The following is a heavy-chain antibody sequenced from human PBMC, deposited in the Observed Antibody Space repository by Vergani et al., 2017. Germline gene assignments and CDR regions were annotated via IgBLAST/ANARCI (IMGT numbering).Heavy chain of an antibody. D-gene: IGHD3-10*01. CDR1: GGSISSYY. Sequence: QEQLQESGPGLVKPSETLSLTCTVSGGSISSYYWSWIRQPPGKGLEWIGEIHHSGSTNYNPSLKSRVTISVDTSKNQFSLKLSSVTAADTAVYYCARGYYYGTFDYWGQGTLVTVSS. V-gene: IGHV4-59*12. CDR3: ARGYYYGTFDY. CDR2: IHHSGST. J-gene: IGHJ4*02.